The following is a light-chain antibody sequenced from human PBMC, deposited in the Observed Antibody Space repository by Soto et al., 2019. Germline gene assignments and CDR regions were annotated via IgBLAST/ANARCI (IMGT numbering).Light chain of an antibody. CDR1: SSDVGGYNY. J-gene: IGLJ1*01. CDR3: SSYAGSDHRGV. Sequence: QAVVTQPPSASGSPGQSVTISCTGTSSDVGGYNYVSWYQQRPGEAPKLMIYEVNKRPSGVPDRFSGSKSGNTASLTVSGLQADDEADYYCSSYAGSDHRGVFGTGTKLTVL. V-gene: IGLV2-8*01. CDR2: EVN.